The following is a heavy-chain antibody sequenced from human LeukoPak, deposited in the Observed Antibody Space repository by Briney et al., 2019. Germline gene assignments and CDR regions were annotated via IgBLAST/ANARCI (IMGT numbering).Heavy chain of an antibody. J-gene: IGHJ6*03. CDR1: GYTFTSYD. V-gene: IGHV1-8*01. CDR2: MNPNSGNT. Sequence: GASVKVSCKASGYTFTSYDINWVRQATGQGLERMGWMNPNSGNTGYAQKFQGRVTVTRNTSISTAYMELSSLRSEDTAVYYCARGGRIAARPFYYYYMDVWGKGTTVTVSS. CDR3: ARGGRIAARPFYYYYMDV. D-gene: IGHD6-6*01.